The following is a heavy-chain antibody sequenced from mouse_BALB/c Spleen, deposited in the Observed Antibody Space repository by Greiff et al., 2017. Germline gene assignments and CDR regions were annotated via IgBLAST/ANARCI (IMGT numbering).Heavy chain of an antibody. V-gene: IGHV14-1*02. J-gene: IGHJ4*01. Sequence: EVQLQQSGAELVRPGASVKLSCKASGFTINDYYMHWVKQRPEQGLEWIGWIDPENGNTIYDPKFQGKASIATDTSSNTAYLQLSSLTSEDTAVCYSARPKGGYYLMDYWGQGTSVTVSS. D-gene: IGHD2-3*01. CDR2: IDPENGNT. CDR3: ARPKGGYYLMDY. CDR1: GFTINDYY.